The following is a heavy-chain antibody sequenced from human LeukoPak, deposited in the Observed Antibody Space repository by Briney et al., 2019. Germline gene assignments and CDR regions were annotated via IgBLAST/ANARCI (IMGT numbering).Heavy chain of an antibody. CDR2: VHLSGRT. CDR1: AGPIITTNW. V-gene: IGHV4/OR15-8*01. Sequence: SATLFLACVAYAGPIITTNWYNSNRQPPRATPEEIGEVHLSGRTHYNPSVESRVTMSVDMSENHISLRLTSVTAADTAVYYCAREGGPYRPLDYSGQGTLVTVSS. CDR3: AREGGPYRPLDY. J-gene: IGHJ4*02.